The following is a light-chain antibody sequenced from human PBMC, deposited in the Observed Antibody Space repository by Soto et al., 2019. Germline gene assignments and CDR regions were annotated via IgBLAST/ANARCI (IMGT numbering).Light chain of an antibody. J-gene: IGLJ3*02. CDR1: SSNIGAGYD. CDR3: QSYDNSLSGWV. CDR2: ANT. Sequence: QSVLTQPPSVSGAPGQRVTISCSGSSSNIGAGYDVHWYQQLPGTTPKLVIYANTNRPSGVPDRFSGSNSGTSASLAITGLQAEDEADYYCQSYDNSLSGWVFGGGTKVTVL. V-gene: IGLV1-40*01.